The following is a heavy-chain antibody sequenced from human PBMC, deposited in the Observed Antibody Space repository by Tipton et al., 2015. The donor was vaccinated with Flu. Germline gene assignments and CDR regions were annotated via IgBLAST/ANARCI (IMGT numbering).Heavy chain of an antibody. D-gene: IGHD2-8*01. CDR3: VRHPYCSNAVCPPGYWYFDL. Sequence: QLVQSGAEVIKPGESLKIPCKASGYSFASHWIGWVRQMPGKGLEWMGIIYPDDSDTTYSPSFQGQVTISADKSISTAYLQWNSLRASDTAVYHCVRHPYCSNAVCPPGYWYFDLWGRGTLVTVSS. CDR1: GYSFASHW. J-gene: IGHJ2*01. CDR2: IYPDDSDT. V-gene: IGHV5-51*01.